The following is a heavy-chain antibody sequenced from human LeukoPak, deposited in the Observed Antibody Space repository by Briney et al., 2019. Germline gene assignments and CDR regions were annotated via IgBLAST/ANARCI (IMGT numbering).Heavy chain of an antibody. J-gene: IGHJ4*02. CDR3: ARGDSVVTARFDY. CDR2: ISSSSSYI. CDR1: GFTFSSDS. Sequence: GGSLRLSCAASGFTFSSDSMNWFRQAPGKGLEWVSSISSSSSYIYYADSVKGRFTISRDNAKNSLYLQMNSLRAEDTAVYYCARGDSVVTARFDYWGQGTLVTVSS. D-gene: IGHD2-21*02. V-gene: IGHV3-21*01.